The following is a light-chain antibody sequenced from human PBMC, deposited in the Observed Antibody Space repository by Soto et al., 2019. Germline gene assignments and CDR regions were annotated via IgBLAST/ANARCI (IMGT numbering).Light chain of an antibody. J-gene: IGLJ1*01. CDR1: SSNIGSNT. Sequence: VLTQPPSASGTPGQRVTISCSGSSSNIGSNTVNWYQQLPGTAPKLLIYSDNQRPSGVPDRFSGSKSGTSASLAISGLQSEDEADYYCAAWDDSMNGYVFGTGTKVTVL. CDR3: AAWDDSMNGYV. CDR2: SDN. V-gene: IGLV1-44*01.